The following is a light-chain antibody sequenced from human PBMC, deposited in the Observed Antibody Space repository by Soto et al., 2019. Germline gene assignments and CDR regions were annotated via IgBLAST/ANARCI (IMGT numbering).Light chain of an antibody. CDR1: QSLLHSNGYNY. CDR3: MQALQTPLT. J-gene: IGKJ5*01. Sequence: DIVMTQSPLSLPVTPGEPASISCRSSQSLLHSNGYNYLDWYLQKPGQSPQLLIYLGSNRASGVPVRFSGSGSGTDFTLKISRVEAEDVGVYYCMQALQTPLTFGQGTRLEIK. V-gene: IGKV2-28*01. CDR2: LGS.